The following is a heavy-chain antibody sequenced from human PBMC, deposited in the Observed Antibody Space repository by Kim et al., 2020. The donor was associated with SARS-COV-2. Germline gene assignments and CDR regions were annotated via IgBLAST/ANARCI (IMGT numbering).Heavy chain of an antibody. V-gene: IGHV5-51*01. Sequence: YRPSFQGQVTISADKSISTAYLQWSSLKASDTAMYYCARRRLRPTIYFDYWGQGTLVTVSS. D-gene: IGHD4-17*01. CDR3: ARRRLRPTIYFDY. J-gene: IGHJ4*02.